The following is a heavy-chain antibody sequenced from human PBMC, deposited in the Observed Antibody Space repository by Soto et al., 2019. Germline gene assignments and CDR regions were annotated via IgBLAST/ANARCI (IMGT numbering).Heavy chain of an antibody. D-gene: IGHD6-6*01. CDR2: IYYSGST. CDR1: GGSISSSSYY. Sequence: QLQLQESGPGLVKPSETLSLTCTVSGGSISSSSYYWGWIRQPPGKGLEWIGSIYYSGSTYYNPSLRSRVTKSVDTSKNQFSLKLSSVTAADTAVYYCARHNLLVPLYYYYYMDVWGKGTTVTVSS. J-gene: IGHJ6*03. CDR3: ARHNLLVPLYYYYYMDV. V-gene: IGHV4-39*01.